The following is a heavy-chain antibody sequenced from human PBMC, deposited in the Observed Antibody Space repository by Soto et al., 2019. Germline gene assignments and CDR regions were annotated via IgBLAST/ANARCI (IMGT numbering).Heavy chain of an antibody. CDR1: GGTFSSYT. CDR2: IIPILGIA. Sequence: QVQLVQSGAEVKKPGSSVKVSCKASGGTFSSYTISWVRQAPGQGLEWMGRIIPILGIANYAQKFQGRVTITADQSTSTAYMELSSLRSEDTAVYYCAEVAGTDYYYGMDVWGQGTTVTVSS. J-gene: IGHJ6*02. V-gene: IGHV1-69*02. CDR3: AEVAGTDYYYGMDV. D-gene: IGHD6-19*01.